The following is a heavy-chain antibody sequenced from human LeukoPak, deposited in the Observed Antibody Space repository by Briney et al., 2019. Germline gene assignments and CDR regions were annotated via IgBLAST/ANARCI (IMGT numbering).Heavy chain of an antibody. Sequence: SGPTLVKPTQTHTLTCTFSGFALSTSGGGVGWIRQPPGKALEWLALIYWDDDKRYSPSLKSRLTITKDTSKNQVVLTMTNMDPVDTATYYCAHSDSSGYYGDYWGQGTLVTASS. CDR2: IYWDDDK. V-gene: IGHV2-5*02. D-gene: IGHD3-22*01. CDR3: AHSDSSGYYGDY. CDR1: GFALSTSGGG. J-gene: IGHJ4*02.